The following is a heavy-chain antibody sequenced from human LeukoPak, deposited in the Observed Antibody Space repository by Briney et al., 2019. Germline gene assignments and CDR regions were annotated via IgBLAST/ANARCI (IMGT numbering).Heavy chain of an antibody. CDR3: AKDYDFWSGYYSPTRGYFDY. D-gene: IGHD3-3*01. V-gene: IGHV3-30*02. J-gene: IGHJ4*02. CDR1: GFTFSSSG. Sequence: PGGSLRLSCAASGFTFSSSGMHWVRQAPGKGLEWVAFIRFDGSNKYYADSVKGRFTISRDNSKNTLYLQMSSLRAEDAAVYYCAKDYDFWSGYYSPTRGYFDYWGQGTLVTVSS. CDR2: IRFDGSNK.